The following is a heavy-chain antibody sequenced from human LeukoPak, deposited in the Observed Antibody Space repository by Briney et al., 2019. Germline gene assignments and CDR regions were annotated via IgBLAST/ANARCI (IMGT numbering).Heavy chain of an antibody. D-gene: IGHD4-17*01. V-gene: IGHV3-7*01. CDR3: APPEATTDY. CDR2: IKQDGSEK. Sequence: GGSLRLSCAASGFSFGSYWMSWVRQAPGKGLEWVANIKQDGSEKYYVDSVKGRFTISRDNAKNSLHLQMNSLRAEDTAVYYCAPPEATTDYWGQGTLVTVSS. J-gene: IGHJ4*02. CDR1: GFSFGSYW.